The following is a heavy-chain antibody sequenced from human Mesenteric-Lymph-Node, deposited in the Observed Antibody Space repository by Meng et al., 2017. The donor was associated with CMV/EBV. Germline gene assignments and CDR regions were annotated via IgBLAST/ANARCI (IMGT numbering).Heavy chain of an antibody. CDR1: GGSISSSGHY. J-gene: IGHJ5*02. Sequence: HLHLHDEGPPLAKPSEPLSLKCTAPGGSISSSGHYWGWIRQPPGKGLEWIGSIFYSGSAHYNPALESRVTISIDKSKNEFFLNLGSVTAADTAMYFCARDTLTYSYGPGWIDPWGQGTLVTVSS. V-gene: IGHV4-39*02. D-gene: IGHD3-10*01. CDR2: IFYSGSA. CDR3: ARDTLTYSYGPGWIDP.